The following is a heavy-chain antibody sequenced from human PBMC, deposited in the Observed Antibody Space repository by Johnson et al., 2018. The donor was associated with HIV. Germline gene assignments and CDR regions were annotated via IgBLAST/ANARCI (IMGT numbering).Heavy chain of an antibody. CDR3: AKVRRAYYEDAFDI. CDR2: LRNDGSNK. Sequence: QMQLVESGGGVVQPGRSLRLSCAASGFTFSSYGMHWVRQAPGKGLEWVAFLRNDGSNKNYGDSVKGRFTISRDNSKNTLYLQMNSLRAEDTAVYYCAKVRRAYYEDAFDIWGQGTMVTVSS. V-gene: IGHV3-30*02. D-gene: IGHD3-22*01. J-gene: IGHJ3*02. CDR1: GFTFSSYG.